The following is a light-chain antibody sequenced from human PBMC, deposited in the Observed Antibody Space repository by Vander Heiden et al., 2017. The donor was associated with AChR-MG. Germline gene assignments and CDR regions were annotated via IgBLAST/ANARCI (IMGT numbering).Light chain of an antibody. V-gene: IGLV3-1*01. Sequence: SYELTQPPSVSVSPGQTASNTFSGDTLGDKYACWCQQKPGQSPVLVIYQDSKRPSGIPERFSGSNSGNTATLTISGTQAMDEADYYCQAWDSSTVVFGGGTKLTVL. J-gene: IGLJ2*01. CDR2: QDS. CDR1: TLGDKY. CDR3: QAWDSSTVV.